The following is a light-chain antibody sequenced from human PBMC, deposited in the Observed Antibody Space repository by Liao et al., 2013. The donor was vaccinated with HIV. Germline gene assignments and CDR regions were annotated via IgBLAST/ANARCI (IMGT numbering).Light chain of an antibody. V-gene: IGLV3-21*01. CDR3: QVWDSNNNHYV. CDR1: NIGSKS. Sequence: SYVLPQPPSVSVAPGKTARITCGGNNIGSKSVNWYQQRPGQAPVLLIYYDSNRPSGIPERLSGSNSGDTATLTISRVEAGDEADYYCQVWDSNNNHYVFGTGTQVTVL. J-gene: IGLJ1*01. CDR2: YDS.